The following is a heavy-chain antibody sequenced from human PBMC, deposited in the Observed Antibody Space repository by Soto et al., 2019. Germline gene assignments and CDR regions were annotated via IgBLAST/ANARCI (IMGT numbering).Heavy chain of an antibody. J-gene: IGHJ4*02. CDR1: GGTFSSYA. CDR3: AREDTRSGYCSSTSCYAYGY. CDR2: IIPIFGTA. D-gene: IGHD2-2*01. V-gene: IGHV1-69*13. Sequence: GASVKVSCKASGGTFSSYAISWVRQAPGQGLEWMGGIIPIFGTANYAQKFQGRVTITADESTSTAYMELSSLRSEDTAVYYCAREDTRSGYCSSTSCYAYGYWGQGTLVTVSS.